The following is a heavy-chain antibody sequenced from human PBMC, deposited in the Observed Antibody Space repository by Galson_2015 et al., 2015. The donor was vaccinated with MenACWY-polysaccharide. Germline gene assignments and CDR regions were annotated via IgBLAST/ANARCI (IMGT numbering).Heavy chain of an antibody. CDR3: ARVQGGYINDWHHPYYFDY. CDR1: GFTFSSYW. V-gene: IGHV3-74*01. CDR2: ISSDGSST. J-gene: IGHJ4*02. Sequence: SLRLSCAASGFTFSSYWMHWVRQVPGKGLVWVSRISSDGSSTSYADSVKGRFTISRDNAKNTLHLQMNSLRVEDTAVYYCARVQGGYINDWHHPYYFDYWGQGTLLTVSS. D-gene: IGHD6-13*01.